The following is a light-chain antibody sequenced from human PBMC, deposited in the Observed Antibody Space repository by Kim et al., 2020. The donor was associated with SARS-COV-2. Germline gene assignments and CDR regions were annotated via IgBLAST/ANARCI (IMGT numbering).Light chain of an antibody. CDR1: SSDVGGYNF. CDR2: DVT. J-gene: IGLJ1*01. Sequence: GQSITISCTGTSSDVGGYNFVSWDQQQPGKAPKFLIYDVTERPAGVSNRFSGSKSGNTASLTISGLQPEDEADYYCSSYTSSYTFVFGTGTKVTVL. CDR3: SSYTSSYTFV. V-gene: IGLV2-14*04.